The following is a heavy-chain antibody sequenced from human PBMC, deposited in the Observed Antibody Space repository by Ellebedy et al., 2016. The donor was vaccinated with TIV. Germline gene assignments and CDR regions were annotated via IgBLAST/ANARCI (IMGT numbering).Heavy chain of an antibody. Sequence: ASVKVSCKASGYTFTKYYMHWVRQAPGQGLEWMGMINPSGGSTSYAQKFQGRVTMTRDTSTSTVYMELSSLRSEDTAVYYCTCLQLGIADYFDYWGQGALITVSS. V-gene: IGHV1-46*01. J-gene: IGHJ4*02. D-gene: IGHD6-13*01. CDR3: TCLQLGIADYFDY. CDR1: GYTFTKYY. CDR2: INPSGGST.